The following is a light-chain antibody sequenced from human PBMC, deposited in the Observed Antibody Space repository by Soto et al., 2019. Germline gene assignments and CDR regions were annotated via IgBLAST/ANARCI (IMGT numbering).Light chain of an antibody. Sequence: ENVLTQSPGTLSLSPGERATLSCRASQSVSSNLAWYQQKPGQAPRLLISDASNRATGIPARFSGSGSETDFTLTISSLEPEDSAVYYCQQRSNWPSLTFGGGTKVDIK. J-gene: IGKJ4*01. V-gene: IGKV3-11*01. CDR1: QSVSSN. CDR3: QQRSNWPSLT. CDR2: DAS.